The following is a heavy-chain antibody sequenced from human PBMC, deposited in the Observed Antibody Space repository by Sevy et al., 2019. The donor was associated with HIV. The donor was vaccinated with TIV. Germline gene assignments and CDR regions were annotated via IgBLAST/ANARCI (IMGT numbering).Heavy chain of an antibody. CDR1: GFTFSSYS. CDR2: ISSSSSTI. V-gene: IGHV3-48*01. Sequence: GGSLRLSCAASGFTFSSYSMNWVRQAPGKGLEWVSYISSSSSTIYYADSVKGRFTISRDNAKNSLYLQMNSLRAEDTAVYYCARDHDDAFDIWGPGTMVTVSS. J-gene: IGHJ3*02. CDR3: ARDHDDAFDI.